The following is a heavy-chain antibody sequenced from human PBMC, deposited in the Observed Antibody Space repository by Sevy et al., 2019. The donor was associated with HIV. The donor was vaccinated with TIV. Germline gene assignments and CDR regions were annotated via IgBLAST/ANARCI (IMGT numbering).Heavy chain of an antibody. D-gene: IGHD3-10*01. Sequence: GGSLRLSCAASGFAFSDYSMNWVRQAPGKGLEWVSFISGLSNYIYYADSMRGRFTISRDNAKNSLFLQMNSLGAEDTAVYYCARRGPSAVHDAFDFWGQGTMVTVSS. V-gene: IGHV3-21*01. J-gene: IGHJ3*01. CDR1: GFAFSDYS. CDR3: ARRGPSAVHDAFDF. CDR2: ISGLSNYI.